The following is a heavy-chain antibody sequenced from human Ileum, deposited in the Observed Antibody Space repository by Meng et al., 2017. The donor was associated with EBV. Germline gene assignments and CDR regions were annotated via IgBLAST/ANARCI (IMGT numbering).Heavy chain of an antibody. Sequence: LHLQESDPVLVKTSGTLSLTCSVSGGSITSYSYYWGWIRQPPGKGLEWIATIYHTGSTYYNPSLKSRVTISVDTSKNEFSLKVTSVTAADTALYYCARRDTAWFDPWGRGTLVTVSS. J-gene: IGHJ5*02. V-gene: IGHV4-39*01. CDR2: IYHTGST. CDR3: ARRDTAWFDP. D-gene: IGHD2-21*02. CDR1: GGSITSYSYY.